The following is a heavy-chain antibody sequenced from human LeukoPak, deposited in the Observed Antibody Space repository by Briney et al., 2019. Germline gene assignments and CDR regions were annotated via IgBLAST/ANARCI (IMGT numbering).Heavy chain of an antibody. CDR2: INPNSGGT. J-gene: IGHJ3*02. CDR1: GYTFTGYY. V-gene: IGHV1-2*04. CDR3: VRGGDYGDNDAFDI. D-gene: IGHD4-23*01. Sequence: ASVKVSCKASGYTFTGYYMHWVRQAPGQGLEWMGWINPNSGGTNYAQKFQGWVTMTRDTSISTAYMELSRLRSDDTAVYYCVRGGDYGDNDAFDIWGQGTMVTVSS.